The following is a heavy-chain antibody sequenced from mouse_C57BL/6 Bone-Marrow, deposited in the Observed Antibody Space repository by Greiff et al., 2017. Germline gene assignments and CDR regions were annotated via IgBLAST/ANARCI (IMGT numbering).Heavy chain of an antibody. Sequence: EVQLQQSGAELVRPGSSVKMSCKTSGYTFTSYGINWVKQRPGQGLEWLGYIYIGNGYTEYNEKFKGKATLTSDSSSSTAYMQLSSLTSEDSAIYFCSRRAAQAGDYFDYWGQGATLTVSS. CDR3: SRRAAQAGDYFDY. CDR1: GYTFTSYG. J-gene: IGHJ2*01. CDR2: IYIGNGYT. V-gene: IGHV1-58*01. D-gene: IGHD3-2*02.